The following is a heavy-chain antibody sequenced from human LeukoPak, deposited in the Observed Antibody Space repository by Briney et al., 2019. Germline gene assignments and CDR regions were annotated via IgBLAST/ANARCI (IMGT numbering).Heavy chain of an antibody. CDR3: ARVPIAAAVPLFDY. Sequence: SETLSLTCTVSGGSISSYYWSWIRQPPGKGLEWIGYIYYSGSTNYNPSLKSRVTISVDTSKNQFSLKLSSVTAADTAVYYCARVPIAAAVPLFDYWGRGTLVTVSS. V-gene: IGHV4-59*01. CDR1: GGSISSYY. CDR2: IYYSGST. D-gene: IGHD6-13*01. J-gene: IGHJ4*02.